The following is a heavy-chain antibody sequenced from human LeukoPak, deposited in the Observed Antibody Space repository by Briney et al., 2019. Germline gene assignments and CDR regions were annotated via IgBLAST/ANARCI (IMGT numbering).Heavy chain of an antibody. Sequence: ASVKVSCKASGYTFTHFPIHWVRQAPGQGLEWMGWINAANGDTGFSQKFHDRVTITRDTSARTVYMELSSLRFEDTAVYYCAKKDYYDSASYHFDYWGQGTLVTVSS. V-gene: IGHV1-3*01. D-gene: IGHD3-10*01. CDR2: INAANGDT. CDR1: GYTFTHFP. CDR3: AKKDYYDSASYHFDY. J-gene: IGHJ4*02.